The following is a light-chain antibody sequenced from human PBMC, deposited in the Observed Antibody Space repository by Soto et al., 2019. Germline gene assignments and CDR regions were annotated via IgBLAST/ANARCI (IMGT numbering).Light chain of an antibody. V-gene: IGKV3-11*01. CDR3: QQRSNWPALT. CDR1: QSVSSY. Sequence: IVLTQSPSTLSLSPGERATLSCRASQSVSSYLAWYQQKPGQASRLVIYDASNRATGIPARFSGSGSGTDFTLTISSLEPEDFEVYYCQQRSNWPALTFGGGTKVDIK. CDR2: DAS. J-gene: IGKJ4*01.